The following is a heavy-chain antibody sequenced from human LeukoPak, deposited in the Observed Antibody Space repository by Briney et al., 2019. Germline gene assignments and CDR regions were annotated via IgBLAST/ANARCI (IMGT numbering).Heavy chain of an antibody. CDR3: ARLQYYYDSSGWPYYFDY. D-gene: IGHD3-22*01. V-gene: IGHV1-46*01. Sequence: GASVKVSCKASGYTFTIYYMHWVRQAPGQGLGWMGIINPSGGSTSYAQKFQGRVTMTRDTSTSTVYMELSSLRSEDTAVYYCARLQYYYDSSGWPYYFDYWGQGTLVTVSS. J-gene: IGHJ4*02. CDR2: INPSGGST. CDR1: GYTFTIYY.